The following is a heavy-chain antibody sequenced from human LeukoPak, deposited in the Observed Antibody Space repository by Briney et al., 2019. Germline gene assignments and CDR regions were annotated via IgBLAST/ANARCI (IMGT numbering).Heavy chain of an antibody. CDR1: GFTFSSYA. CDR3: ARSTSPYDILTTYFDY. J-gene: IGHJ4*02. D-gene: IGHD3-9*01. V-gene: IGHV3-30-3*01. CDR2: ISYDGSNK. Sequence: PGGSLRLSCAASGFTFSSYAMHWVRQAPGKGLEWVAVISYDGSNKYYADSVKGRFTISRDNSKNTLYLQMNSLRAEDTAVYYCARSTSPYDILTTYFDYWGQGTLVTVSS.